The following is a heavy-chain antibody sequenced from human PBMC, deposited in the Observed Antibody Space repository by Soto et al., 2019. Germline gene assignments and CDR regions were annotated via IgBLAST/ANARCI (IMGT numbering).Heavy chain of an antibody. Sequence: PSWSLSLTCAAYGGSFSGYYWSWIRQPPGKGLEWIGEINHSGSTNYNPSLKSRVTISVDTSKNQFSLKLSSVTAADTAVYYCARGLVQLWKKRHLETFDYWGQGTLVTVSS. J-gene: IGHJ4*02. V-gene: IGHV4-34*01. CDR2: INHSGST. CDR1: GGSFSGYY. CDR3: ARGLVQLWKKRHLETFDY. D-gene: IGHD5-18*01.